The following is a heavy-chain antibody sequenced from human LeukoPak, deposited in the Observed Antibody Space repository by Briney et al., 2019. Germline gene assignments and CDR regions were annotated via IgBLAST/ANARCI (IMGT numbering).Heavy chain of an antibody. Sequence: ESLKISCQGPGSRFTSYWIAWARPVPRKGLDWMGIIYPGDFDTTYSPSFQGQVTISPYKPLSTASLQCRTLKASHTAMCNRARHRSRYCSSTSCYGPYYFDYRGQGTLVTVSS. D-gene: IGHD2-2*01. V-gene: IGHV5-51*01. J-gene: IGHJ4*02. CDR3: ARHRSRYCSSTSCYGPYYFDY. CDR2: IYPGDFDT. CDR1: GSRFTSYW.